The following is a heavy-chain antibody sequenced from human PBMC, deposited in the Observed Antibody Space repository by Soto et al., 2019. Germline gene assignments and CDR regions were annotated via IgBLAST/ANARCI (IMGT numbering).Heavy chain of an antibody. CDR1: GGSISSGGYS. CDR3: ATVPGP. CDR2: IYHSGST. Sequence: QLQLQESGSGLVKPSQTLSLTCAVSGGSISSGGYSWSWIRQPPGKGLEWIGYIYHSGSTYYNPSLTSRLTVSVDRSKNQFSLELSSVTGADTAVSSCATVPGPWGQGTLVTVSS. V-gene: IGHV4-30-2*01. D-gene: IGHD7-27*01. J-gene: IGHJ5*02.